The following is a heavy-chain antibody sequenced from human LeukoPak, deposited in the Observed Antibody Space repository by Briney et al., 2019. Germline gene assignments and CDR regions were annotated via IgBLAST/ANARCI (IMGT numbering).Heavy chain of an antibody. J-gene: IGHJ4*02. CDR2: IYYSGST. D-gene: IGHD1/OR15-1a*01. Sequence: PSETLSLTCTVSGGSISSYYWSWIRQPPGKGLEWIGYIYYSGSTNYNPSLKSRVTISVDTSKNQFSLKLSSVTAADTAVYYCARSLVQGFDYWGQGTLVTVSS. V-gene: IGHV4-59*08. CDR1: GGSISSYY. CDR3: ARSLVQGFDY.